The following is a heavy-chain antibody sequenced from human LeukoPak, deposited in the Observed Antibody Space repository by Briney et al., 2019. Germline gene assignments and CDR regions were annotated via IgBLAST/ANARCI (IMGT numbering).Heavy chain of an antibody. D-gene: IGHD1-14*01. Sequence: ASVKVSCKASGYTFTNYYMHWVRQAPGQGLEWMGIINPSGGSTTYARKFQGRVTMTRDTSTSTVYMELSSLRSEDTAVYYCARNRNIRGPREPFAYWGQGTLVTVSS. J-gene: IGHJ4*02. V-gene: IGHV1-46*01. CDR1: GYTFTNYY. CDR3: ARNRNIRGPREPFAY. CDR2: INPSGGST.